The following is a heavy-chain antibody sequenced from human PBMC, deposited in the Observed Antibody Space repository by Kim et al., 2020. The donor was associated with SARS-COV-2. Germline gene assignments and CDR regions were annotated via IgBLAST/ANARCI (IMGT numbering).Heavy chain of an antibody. Sequence: GESVKGRFTISRDNAKNTLYLQINSLRAEDTAVYYCARRQFTSGWYYFDYWGQGTLVTVSS. J-gene: IGHJ4*02. D-gene: IGHD6-19*01. V-gene: IGHV3-74*01. CDR3: ARRQFTSGWYYFDY.